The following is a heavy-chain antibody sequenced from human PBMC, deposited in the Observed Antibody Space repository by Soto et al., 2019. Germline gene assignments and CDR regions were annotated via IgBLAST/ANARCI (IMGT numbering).Heavy chain of an antibody. J-gene: IGHJ4*02. Sequence: VKVSCKASGYTFTYRYLHWLRQAPGQRLEWMGWINAGNGNTKYSQKFQGRVTITRDTSASTAYMELSSLRSEDTAVYYCARHGSAWDYWGQGTLVTVSS. CDR3: ARHGSAWDY. V-gene: IGHV1-3*01. CDR1: GYTFTYRY. D-gene: IGHD6-19*01. CDR2: INAGNGNT.